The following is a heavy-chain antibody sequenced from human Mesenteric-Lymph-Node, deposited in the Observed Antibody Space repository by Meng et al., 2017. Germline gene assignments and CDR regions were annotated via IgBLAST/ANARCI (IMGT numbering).Heavy chain of an antibody. CDR3: ARDPGGEAAIGL. CDR1: GFTFSSYG. J-gene: IGHJ2*01. Sequence: EVQLVESGGGLVKPGGSLRLSCAASGFTFSSYGMNWVRQAPGKGLEWVSSISSSSSYIYYADSVKGRFTISRDNAKNSLYLQMNSLRAEDTALYYCARDPGGEAAIGLWGRGTLVTVSS. D-gene: IGHD2-2*01. CDR2: ISSSSSYI. V-gene: IGHV3-21*01.